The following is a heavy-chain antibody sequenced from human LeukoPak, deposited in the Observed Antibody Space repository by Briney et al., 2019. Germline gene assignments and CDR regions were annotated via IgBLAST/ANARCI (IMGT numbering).Heavy chain of an antibody. CDR3: ARGLPLYYYGSGSINWFDP. D-gene: IGHD3-10*01. J-gene: IGHJ5*02. V-gene: IGHV4-4*07. CDR1: RGSTSTYY. Sequence: SETLSLTCTVSRGSTSTYYWSWIRQPAGKGLEWIGRIYPSGNTNFNPSLMSRVTMSIDTSKNQFSLKLSSVTAADTAVYYCARGLPLYYYGSGSINWFDPWGQGTLVTVSS. CDR2: IYPSGNT.